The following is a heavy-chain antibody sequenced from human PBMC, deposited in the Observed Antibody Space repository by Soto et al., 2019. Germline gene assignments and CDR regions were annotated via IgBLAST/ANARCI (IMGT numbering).Heavy chain of an antibody. Sequence: EVQLVESGGGLIQPGGSLRLSCVASGFTFSSYWMHWVRQAPGKGLVWVSRIKRDGSSTDYADSVKGRFTIPRDNVKNTLYLQMNSLRAEDTAVYYCASDRFSGSYPTNYFDYWGQGTLDTVSS. CDR2: IKRDGSST. V-gene: IGHV3-74*01. J-gene: IGHJ4*02. D-gene: IGHD1-26*01. CDR3: ASDRFSGSYPTNYFDY. CDR1: GFTFSSYW.